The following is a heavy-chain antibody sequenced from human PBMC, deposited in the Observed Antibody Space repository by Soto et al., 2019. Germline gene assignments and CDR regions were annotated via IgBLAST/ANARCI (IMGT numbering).Heavy chain of an antibody. CDR2: IKQDGSEK. Sequence: GGSLRLSCAASGFTFSSYWMSWVRQAPGKGLEWVANIKQDGSEKYYVDSVKGRFTISRDNAKNSLYLQMNSLRAEDTAVYYCASRGSSGWYKTPGAFDIWGQGTMVTVSS. V-gene: IGHV3-7*03. J-gene: IGHJ3*02. D-gene: IGHD6-19*01. CDR3: ASRGSSGWYKTPGAFDI. CDR1: GFTFSSYW.